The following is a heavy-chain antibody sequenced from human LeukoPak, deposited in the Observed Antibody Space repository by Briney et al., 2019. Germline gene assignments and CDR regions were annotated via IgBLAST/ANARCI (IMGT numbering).Heavy chain of an antibody. CDR1: GYSFTSYW. J-gene: IGHJ4*02. CDR3: ARSPDRYDSSGYYYFDY. V-gene: IGHV5-51*01. Sequence: GESLKISCQGYGYSFTSYWIGWVRQMTGKGMGWMGIIYLGDSDTRYSPSFQGQVTISADKSISTAYLQWSSLKASDTAMYYCARSPDRYDSSGYYYFDYWGQGTLVTVSS. CDR2: IYLGDSDT. D-gene: IGHD3-22*01.